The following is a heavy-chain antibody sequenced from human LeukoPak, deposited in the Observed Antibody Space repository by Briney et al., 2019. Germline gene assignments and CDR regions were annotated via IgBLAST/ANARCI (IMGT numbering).Heavy chain of an antibody. CDR1: GFTFSSYA. Sequence: GGSLSLSCAASGFTFSSYAMSWVRQAPGKGLEWVSAISGSGGSAYYADSVKGRFTISRDNSKNALYLQMNSLRAEDTAVYYCAKGAGVVVITAVCFDYWGQGTLVTVSS. CDR2: ISGSGGSA. V-gene: IGHV3-23*01. CDR3: AKGAGVVVITAVCFDY. D-gene: IGHD3-22*01. J-gene: IGHJ4*02.